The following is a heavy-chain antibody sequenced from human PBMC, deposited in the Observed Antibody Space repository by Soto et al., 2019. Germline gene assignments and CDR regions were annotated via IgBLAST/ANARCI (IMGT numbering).Heavy chain of an antibody. CDR1: GESFSGYY. Sequence: SETLSLTCAVYGESFSGYYWSWIRQPPGKGLEWIGEIHDSGSTNYNPSLKSRLIISVDTSRNQFSLKLSSVTAADTAVYYCAIGVRRPSSWYPDYCGQGTPDTVSS. CDR2: IHDSGST. D-gene: IGHD6-13*01. V-gene: IGHV4-34*01. J-gene: IGHJ1*01. CDR3: AIGVRRPSSWYPDY.